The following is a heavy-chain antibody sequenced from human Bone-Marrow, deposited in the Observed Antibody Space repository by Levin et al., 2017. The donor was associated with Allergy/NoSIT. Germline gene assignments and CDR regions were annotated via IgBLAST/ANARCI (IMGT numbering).Heavy chain of an antibody. CDR1: GGSISSSSYY. D-gene: IGHD6-13*01. CDR2: IYYSGST. Sequence: SETLSLTCTVSGGSISSSSYYWGWIRQPPGKGLEWIGSIYYSGSTYYNPSLKSRVTISVDTSKNQFSLKLSSVTAADTAVYYCARGETAAPFDYWGQGTLVTVSS. V-gene: IGHV4-39*07. J-gene: IGHJ4*02. CDR3: ARGETAAPFDY.